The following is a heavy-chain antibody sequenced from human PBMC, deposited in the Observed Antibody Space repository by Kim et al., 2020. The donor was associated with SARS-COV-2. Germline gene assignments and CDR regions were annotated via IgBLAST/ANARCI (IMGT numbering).Heavy chain of an antibody. J-gene: IGHJ2*01. V-gene: IGHV4-39*01. CDR3: ARHLRNWYFDL. CDR2: T. Sequence: TSSNPSLKGRVTISVATSKNQFSLRLSSVTAADTAVYYCARHLRNWYFDLWGRGTLVTVSS.